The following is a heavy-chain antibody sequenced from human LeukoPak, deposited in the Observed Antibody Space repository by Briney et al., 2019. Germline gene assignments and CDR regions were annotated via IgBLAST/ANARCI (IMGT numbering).Heavy chain of an antibody. J-gene: IGHJ4*02. CDR3: ASSIVGATTPSDY. V-gene: IGHV1-2*02. Sequence: ASVKVSCKASGYTFTGYYMHWVRQAPGQGLEWMGWINPNSGGTNYAQKFQGRVTMTRDTSISTAYMELSRLRSDDTAVYYCASSIVGATTPSDYWGQGTLVTVSS. CDR2: INPNSGGT. CDR1: GYTFTGYY. D-gene: IGHD1-26*01.